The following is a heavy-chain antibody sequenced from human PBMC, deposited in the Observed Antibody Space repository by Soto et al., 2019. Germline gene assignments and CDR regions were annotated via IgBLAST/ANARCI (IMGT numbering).Heavy chain of an antibody. V-gene: IGHV4-39*01. CDR1: GGSISSSRYF. CDR3: AIPYCSSSSCPTFDS. CDR2: IYYSGST. D-gene: IGHD2-2*01. Sequence: SETLSLTCTVSGGSISSSRYFWGWIRQPPGKGLQWIGSIYYSGSTYYNPSLKSRITISVDTSKNQFSLKLSSVTAADTAVYYCAIPYCSSSSCPTFDSWGQGTLVTVSS. J-gene: IGHJ4*02.